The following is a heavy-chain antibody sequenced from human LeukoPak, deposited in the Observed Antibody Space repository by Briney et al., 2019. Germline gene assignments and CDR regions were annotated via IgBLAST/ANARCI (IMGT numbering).Heavy chain of an antibody. D-gene: IGHD5-18*01. Sequence: GPVKVSCRASGYIFTGYFIYWVRQAPGQGLEWMGWINPNSGGTNYAQNFQGRVTMTRDTSISTAYMELSRLRSDDTAVYYCVRSGYGYGYGWDVGVWGKGTTVTVSS. CDR1: GYIFTGYF. V-gene: IGHV1-2*02. CDR2: INPNSGGT. CDR3: VRSGYGYGYGWDVGV. J-gene: IGHJ6*04.